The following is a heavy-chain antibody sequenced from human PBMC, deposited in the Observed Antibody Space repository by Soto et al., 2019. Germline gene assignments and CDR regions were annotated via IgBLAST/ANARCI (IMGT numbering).Heavy chain of an antibody. CDR1: GFTFSGYG. V-gene: IGHV3-33*01. CDR3: ARRFSSGWYADY. Sequence: QVQLVESGGGVVQHGRSLRLSCAASGFTFSGYGMHWVRQAPGKGLEWVAVIWYDGSNENYADTVKGRFTISRDNSKNTLYLQMNSLRDEDTAVYYCARRFSSGWYADYWGQGTLVTVSS. D-gene: IGHD6-19*01. J-gene: IGHJ4*02. CDR2: IWYDGSNE.